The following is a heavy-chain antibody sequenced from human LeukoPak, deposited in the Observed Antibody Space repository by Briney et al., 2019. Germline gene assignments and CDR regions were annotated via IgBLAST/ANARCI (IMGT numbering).Heavy chain of an antibody. Sequence: TSGTLSLTCAVSGGSISSSNWWSWVRQLPGKGLEWIGEIYHSGSTNYNPSLKSRVTISVDKSKNQFSLKLSSVTAADTAVYYCARLSGPYDSSGPGWGQGTMVTVSS. J-gene: IGHJ3*01. CDR1: GGSISSSNW. CDR3: ARLSGPYDSSGPG. D-gene: IGHD3-22*01. V-gene: IGHV4-4*02. CDR2: IYHSGST.